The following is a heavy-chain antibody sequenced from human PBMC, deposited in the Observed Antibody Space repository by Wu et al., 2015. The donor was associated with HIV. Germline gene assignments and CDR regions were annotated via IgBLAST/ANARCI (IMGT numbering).Heavy chain of an antibody. J-gene: IGHJ4*02. CDR2: INPHSGGI. CDR3: ARDQTYGSANVRGPPYNLDS. CDR1: GYTFSDYG. Sequence: QVQLVQSGVEVKKPGASVKVSCKASGYTFSDYGITWVRQAPGQGLEWMGWINPHSGGIKYAQKFQGRVNMTRDTSINTAYMELSSLRFDDTAVYFCARDQTYGSANVRGPPYNLDSWGQGTLVTVSS. D-gene: IGHD3-10*01. V-gene: IGHV1-2*02.